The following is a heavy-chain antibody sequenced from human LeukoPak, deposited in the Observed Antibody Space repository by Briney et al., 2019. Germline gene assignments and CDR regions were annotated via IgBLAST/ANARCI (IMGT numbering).Heavy chain of an antibody. Sequence: GGSLRLSCAASEFTYRSYSMNWVRHAPGKGLEWVSSISRSSSYIYYADSLKGRFTVSRDNAKNSLYLQMNSLRAEDTAVYYCARDFFDSSDYSYYGLDVWGQGTTVTVSS. CDR2: ISRSSSYI. CDR1: EFTYRSYS. D-gene: IGHD3-22*01. J-gene: IGHJ6*02. V-gene: IGHV3-21*01. CDR3: ARDFFDSSDYSYYGLDV.